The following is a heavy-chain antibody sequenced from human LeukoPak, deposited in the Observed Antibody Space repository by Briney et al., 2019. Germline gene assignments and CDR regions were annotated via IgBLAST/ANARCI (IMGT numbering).Heavy chain of an antibody. Sequence: GGSLRLSCAASTFTFGNYCMSWVRQATGKGLEWVANIKEDGSEEYYVDSVKGRFTISRDNTKNSLYLQMNSLRAEDTAVYFCAKRGVVIRVILVGFHKEAYYFESWGQGALVTVSS. CDR3: AKRGVVIRVILVGFHKEAYYFES. CDR2: IKEDGSEE. CDR1: TFTFGNYC. V-gene: IGHV3-7*03. D-gene: IGHD3/OR15-3a*01. J-gene: IGHJ4*02.